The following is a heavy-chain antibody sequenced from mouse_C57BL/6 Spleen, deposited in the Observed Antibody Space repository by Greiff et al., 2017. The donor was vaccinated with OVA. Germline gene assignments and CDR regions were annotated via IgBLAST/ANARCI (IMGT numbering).Heavy chain of an antibody. D-gene: IGHD2-2*01. Sequence: EVQRVESGGGLVKPGGSLKLSCAASGFTFSSYAMSWVRQTPEKRLEWVATISDGGSYTYYPDNVKGRFTISRDNAKNNLYLQMSHLKSEDTAMYYCAREWTMVRHWYFDVWGTGTTVTVSS. CDR3: AREWTMVRHWYFDV. V-gene: IGHV5-4*01. CDR1: GFTFSSYA. J-gene: IGHJ1*03. CDR2: ISDGGSYT.